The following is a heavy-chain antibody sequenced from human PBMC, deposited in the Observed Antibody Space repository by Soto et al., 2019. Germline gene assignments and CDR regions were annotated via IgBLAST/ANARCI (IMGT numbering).Heavy chain of an antibody. CDR2: IFSSGST. J-gene: IGHJ4*02. D-gene: IGHD3-10*01. Sequence: SETLSLTCTVSSGSISSGEYYWSWLRQPPGKGLEWIGYIFSSGSTHYNASLKSRLTISVDTSQNQFSLQLTSVTATDTAVYYCARGRFGEIHDYWGQGTLVTVSS. CDR1: SGSISSGEYY. CDR3: ARGRFGEIHDY. V-gene: IGHV4-30-4*01.